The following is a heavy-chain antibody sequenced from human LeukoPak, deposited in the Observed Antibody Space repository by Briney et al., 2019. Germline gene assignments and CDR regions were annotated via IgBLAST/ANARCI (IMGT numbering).Heavy chain of an antibody. CDR3: ARAMTRILGYCSGGSCYPISGWFDP. CDR1: GYTFTSYD. V-gene: IGHV1-8*01. Sequence: ASVKVSCKASGYTFTSYDINWVRQATGQGLEWMGWMNPNSGNTGYAQKFQGRVTMTRNTSISTAYMELSSLRSEDTAVYYCARAMTRILGYCSGGSCYPISGWFDPWGQGTLVTVSS. J-gene: IGHJ5*02. D-gene: IGHD2-15*01. CDR2: MNPNSGNT.